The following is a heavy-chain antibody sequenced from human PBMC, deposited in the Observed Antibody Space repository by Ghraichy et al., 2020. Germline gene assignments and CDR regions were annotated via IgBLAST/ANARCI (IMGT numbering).Heavy chain of an antibody. CDR3: ATHQRRDTRDPGHMYYFDY. V-gene: IGHV4-59*01. Sequence: SETLSLTCTVSGGSISSYYWCWIRKPPRKGLEWIGYIYYSGSTNYNHSLKSRVTISVDTSKNQFSLTLSPVTAADTAVYYCATHQRRDTRDPGHMYYFDYWGQGTLVTASS. J-gene: IGHJ4*02. CDR2: IYYSGST. CDR1: GGSISSYY. D-gene: IGHD5-24*01.